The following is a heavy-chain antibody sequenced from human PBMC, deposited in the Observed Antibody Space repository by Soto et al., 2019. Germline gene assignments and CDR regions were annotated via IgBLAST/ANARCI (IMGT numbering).Heavy chain of an antibody. CDR2: ISYDGSNK. CDR1: GFTFSNYG. Sequence: QVQLVESGGGVVQPGRSLRLSCAASGFTFSNYGMHWVRQAPGKGLEWVAVISYDGSNKYYADSVKGRFTISRDNSKNTLYQKMNTLRSEGTAVYYCAKDRRPNAECGMAVWGQGPTV. CDR3: AKDRRPNAECGMAV. D-gene: IGHD1-1*01. V-gene: IGHV3-30*18. J-gene: IGHJ6*02.